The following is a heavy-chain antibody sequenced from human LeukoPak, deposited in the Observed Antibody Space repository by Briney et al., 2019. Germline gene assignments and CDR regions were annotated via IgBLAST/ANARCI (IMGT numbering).Heavy chain of an antibody. CDR1: GFTFSSYA. J-gene: IGHJ4*02. CDR3: AREGCGGDCYSPNYYFDY. CDR2: ISYDGSNK. V-gene: IGHV3-30-3*01. Sequence: LSGGSLRLSCAASGFTFSSYAMHWVRQAPGKGLEWVAVISYDGSNKYYADSVKGRFTISRDNSKNTLYLQMNSLRAEDTAVYYCAREGCGGDCYSPNYYFDYWGQGTLVTVSS. D-gene: IGHD2-21*01.